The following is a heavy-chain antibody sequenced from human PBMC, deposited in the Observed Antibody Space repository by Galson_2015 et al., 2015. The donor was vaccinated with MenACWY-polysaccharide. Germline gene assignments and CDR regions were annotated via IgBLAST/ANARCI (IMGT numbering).Heavy chain of an antibody. J-gene: IGHJ5*02. CDR2: ISGSGGST. V-gene: IGHV3-23*01. CDR3: EKRGSGNSRGFDP. Sequence: SLRLSCAASGFTFSSYAMSWVRQAPGKGLEWVSAISGSGGSTYYADSVKGRFTISRDNSKNTLYLQMNSLRAEDTAVYYCEKRGSGNSRGFDPWGQGTLVTVSS. D-gene: IGHD4-23*01. CDR1: GFTFSSYA.